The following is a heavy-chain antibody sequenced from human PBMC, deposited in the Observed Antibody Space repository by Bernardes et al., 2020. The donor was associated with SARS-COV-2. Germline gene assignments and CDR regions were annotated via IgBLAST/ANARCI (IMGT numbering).Heavy chain of an antibody. Sequence: GGSLRLSCAASGFTFSSYAMSWVRQAPGKGLEWVSAISGSGGSTYYADSVKGRFTISRDNSKNTLYLQMNSLRAEDTAVYYCAKGSYGSGSYYGLDYWGQGTLVTVSS. CDR3: AKGSYGSGSYYGLDY. V-gene: IGHV3-23*01. D-gene: IGHD3-10*01. CDR1: GFTFSSYA. CDR2: ISGSGGST. J-gene: IGHJ4*02.